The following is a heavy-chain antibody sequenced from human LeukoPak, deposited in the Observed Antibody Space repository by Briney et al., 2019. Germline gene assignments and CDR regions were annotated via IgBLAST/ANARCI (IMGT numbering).Heavy chain of an antibody. CDR2: INPSGGST. D-gene: IGHD2-15*01. Sequence: ASVKVSCKASGYTFTSYYMHWVRQAPGQGLEWMGIINPSGGSTSYAQKFQGRVTVTRDMSTSTVYMELSSLRSEDTAVYYCARGVVVVAAFGWFDPWGQGTLVTVSS. CDR3: ARGVVVVAAFGWFDP. V-gene: IGHV1-46*01. CDR1: GYTFTSYY. J-gene: IGHJ5*02.